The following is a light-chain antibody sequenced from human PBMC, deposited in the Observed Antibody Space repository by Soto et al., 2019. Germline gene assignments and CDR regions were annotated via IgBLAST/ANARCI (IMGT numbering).Light chain of an antibody. CDR1: QSVSSSY. Sequence: ELVLTQSPGTLSLSPGERATLSCRASQSVSSSYLAWYQQKPGQAPRLLMYGVSSRATGIPDRFSGSGSGTDLTLTISKLEPEDFAVYYCQQYGNSPRTFGQGTKV. J-gene: IGKJ1*01. CDR3: QQYGNSPRT. V-gene: IGKV3-20*01. CDR2: GVS.